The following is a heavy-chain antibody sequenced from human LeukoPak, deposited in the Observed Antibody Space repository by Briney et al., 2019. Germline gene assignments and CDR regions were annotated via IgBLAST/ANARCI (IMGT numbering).Heavy chain of an antibody. CDR2: INTNTGNP. Sequence: GASVKVSCKASGYTFTSYAMNWVRQAPGQGLEWMGWINTNTGNPTYAQGFTGRFVFSLDTSVSTAYLQISSLKAEDTAVYYCAREGYCSGGSCSNWFDPWGQGTLVTVSS. CDR1: GYTFTSYA. V-gene: IGHV7-4-1*02. CDR3: AREGYCSGGSCSNWFDP. J-gene: IGHJ5*02. D-gene: IGHD2-15*01.